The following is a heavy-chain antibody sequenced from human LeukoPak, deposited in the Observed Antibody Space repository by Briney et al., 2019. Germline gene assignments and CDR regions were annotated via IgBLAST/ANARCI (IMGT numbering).Heavy chain of an antibody. V-gene: IGHV1-2*02. J-gene: IGHJ5*02. CDR2: INPNSGGT. CDR3: ARGLVATTGGRNGNWFDP. CDR1: GYTFTGYY. Sequence: ASVKVSCTASGYTFTGYYMHWVRQAPGQGLEWMGWINPNSGGTNYAQKFQGRVTMTRDTSISTAYMELSRLRSDDTAVYYCARGLVATTGGRNGNWFDPWGQGTLVTVSS. D-gene: IGHD5-12*01.